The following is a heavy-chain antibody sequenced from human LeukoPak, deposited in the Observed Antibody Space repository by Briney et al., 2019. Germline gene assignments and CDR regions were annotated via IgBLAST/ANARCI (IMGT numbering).Heavy chain of an antibody. CDR1: GYSISSGYY. J-gene: IGHJ4*02. CDR3: ARLPQLLWFGELMVY. CDR2: IYHSGST. V-gene: IGHV4-38-2*01. Sequence: KTSETLSLTCAVSGYSISSGYYWGWIRQPPGKGLEWIGSIYHSGSTYYNPSLKSRVTISVDTSKSQFSLKLSSVTAADTAVYYCARLPQLLWFGELMVYWGQGTLVTVSS. D-gene: IGHD3-10*01.